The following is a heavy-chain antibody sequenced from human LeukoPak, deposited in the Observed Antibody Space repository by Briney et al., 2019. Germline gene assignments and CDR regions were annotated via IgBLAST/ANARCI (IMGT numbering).Heavy chain of an antibody. CDR2: MSYDGSNK. J-gene: IGHJ4*02. D-gene: IGHD4-17*01. CDR3: ARENYGDLYFDH. Sequence: GGSLRLSCAASGFTFSNYWMTWVRQAPGKGLEWVAVMSYDGSNKFYADSVKGRFTISRDNSKNMLYPQMNSLRADDTAVYYCARENYGDLYFDHWGQGSLVTVSS. CDR1: GFTFSNYW. V-gene: IGHV3-30-3*01.